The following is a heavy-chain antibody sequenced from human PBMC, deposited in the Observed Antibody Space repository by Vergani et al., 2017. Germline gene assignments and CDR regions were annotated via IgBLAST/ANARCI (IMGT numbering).Heavy chain of an antibody. CDR1: GFSFNSYW. D-gene: IGHD2-8*01. J-gene: IGHJ4*02. V-gene: IGHV3-9*01. Sequence: DVHLAESGGGFFQPGGSLRLSCSASGFSFNSYWMHWVRQVPGKGLEWVSGISWNSKSEAYADSVKGRFAISRDNAKNSLYLQMNSLRPEDTAQYYCAKDHGGYCTNGNCLFGSWGQGTPVTVSS. CDR3: AKDHGGYCTNGNCLFGS. CDR2: ISWNSKSE.